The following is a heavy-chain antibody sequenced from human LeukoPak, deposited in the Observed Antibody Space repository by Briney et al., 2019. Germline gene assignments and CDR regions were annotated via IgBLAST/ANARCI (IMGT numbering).Heavy chain of an antibody. CDR1: GGSISSGDYY. V-gene: IGHV4-30-4*01. Sequence: SQTLSPTCTVCGGSISSGDYYWSWIRQPPGKGLEWIGYIYYSGSTYYNPSLKSRVTISVDTSKNQFSLKLSSVTAADTAVYYCARGDQGLPFDYWGQGTLVTVSS. CDR3: ARGDQGLPFDY. J-gene: IGHJ4*01. D-gene: IGHD2-2*01. CDR2: IYYSGST.